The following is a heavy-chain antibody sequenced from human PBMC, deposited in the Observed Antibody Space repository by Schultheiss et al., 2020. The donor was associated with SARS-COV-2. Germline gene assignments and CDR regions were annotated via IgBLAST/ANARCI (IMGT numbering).Heavy chain of an antibody. CDR2: IYHSGST. CDR3: ARGGNYDFWSGYQYYYGMDV. V-gene: IGHV4-61*01. J-gene: IGHJ6*02. Sequence: SETLSLTCTVSGGSVSSGSYYWGWVRQAPGKGLEWIGYIYHSGSTNYNPSLKSRVTISVDTSKNQFSLKLSSVTAADTAVYYCARGGNYDFWSGYQYYYGMDVWGQGTTVTVSS. CDR1: GGSVSSGSYY. D-gene: IGHD3-3*01.